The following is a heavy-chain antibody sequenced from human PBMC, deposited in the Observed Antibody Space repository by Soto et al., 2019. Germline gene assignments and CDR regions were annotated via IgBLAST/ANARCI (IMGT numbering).Heavy chain of an antibody. J-gene: IGHJ4*02. CDR1: GGSISSGGYY. Sequence: QVQLQESGPGLVKPSQTLSLTCTVSGGSISSGGYYWSWIRQHPGKGLEWIGYIYYSGSTYYNPSLKRRVTISVDTSKNQFSLKLSSVTAADTAVYYCARTAEYCSSTSCYAGIDYFDYWGQGTLVTVSS. V-gene: IGHV4-31*03. CDR2: IYYSGST. CDR3: ARTAEYCSSTSCYAGIDYFDY. D-gene: IGHD2-2*01.